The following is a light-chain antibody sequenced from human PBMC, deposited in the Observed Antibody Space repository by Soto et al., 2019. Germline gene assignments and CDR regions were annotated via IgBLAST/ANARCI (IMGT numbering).Light chain of an antibody. V-gene: IGLV2-14*01. J-gene: IGLJ2*01. CDR1: SSDVGGYNY. CDR3: SSYKRSSSLVV. CDR2: DVS. Sequence: QSALTQPASVSGSPGQSITTSCTGTSSDVGGYNYVSWYQQHPGKAPKLMIYDVSNRPSGVSNRFSGSKSGNTASLTISGLQAEDEGDYYCSSYKRSSSLVVFGGGTKLTVL.